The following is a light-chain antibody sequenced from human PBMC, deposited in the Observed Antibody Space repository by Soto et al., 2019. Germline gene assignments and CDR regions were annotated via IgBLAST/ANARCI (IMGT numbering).Light chain of an antibody. CDR3: QEYGVSRA. CDR2: GAS. V-gene: IGKV3-20*01. Sequence: ELVLTQAPGTLSLSPGERGTLSCRASQSVSSSYLAWYQQKPGQAPRLLIYGASSRAPGIPDRFSGSGSGTDFTLTISRLEPEDCAVYYCQEYGVSRAFGQGTKVDIK. CDR1: QSVSSSY. J-gene: IGKJ1*01.